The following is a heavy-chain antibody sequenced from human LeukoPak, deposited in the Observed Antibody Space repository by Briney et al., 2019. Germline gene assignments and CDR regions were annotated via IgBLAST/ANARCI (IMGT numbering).Heavy chain of an antibody. CDR1: GGTFSSYA. CDR2: IIPIFGTA. Sequence: ASVKVSCKASGGTFSSYAISWVRQAPGQGLEWMGGIIPIFGTANYAQKFQGRVTITADESTRTAYMELSSLRSQDTAVYYCASSHYYDRSGYYNSDYWGQGTLDSVSS. D-gene: IGHD3-22*01. V-gene: IGHV1-69*13. J-gene: IGHJ4*02. CDR3: ASSHYYDRSGYYNSDY.